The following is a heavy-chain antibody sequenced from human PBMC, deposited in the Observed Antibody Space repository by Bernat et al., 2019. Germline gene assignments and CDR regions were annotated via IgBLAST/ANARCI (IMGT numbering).Heavy chain of an antibody. J-gene: IGHJ4*02. CDR2: INAGNGNT. CDR1: GYTFTSYA. CDR3: ARVWQGNDARPQKGIAARPRKYYFDY. D-gene: IGHD6-6*01. V-gene: IGHV1-3*01. Sequence: QVQLVQSGAEVKKPGASVKVSCKASGYTFTSYAMHWVRQAPGQRLEWMGWINAGNGNTKYSQKFQGRVTITRDTSASTAYMELSRLRSEDTAVYYCARVWQGNDARPQKGIAARPRKYYFDYWGQGTLVTVSS.